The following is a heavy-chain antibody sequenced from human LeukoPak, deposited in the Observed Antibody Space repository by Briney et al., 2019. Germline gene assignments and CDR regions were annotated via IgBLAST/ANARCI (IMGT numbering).Heavy chain of an antibody. D-gene: IGHD5-18*01. CDR1: GFTFSSYG. CDR3: AKDLEDTAFDY. J-gene: IGHJ4*02. CDR2: ISYDGSNI. Sequence: GRSLRLSCAASGFTFSSYGMHWVRQAPGKGLEWVAVISYDGSNIYYADSVKGRFTISRDNSKNTLYLQMNSLRAEDTAVYYCAKDLEDTAFDYWGQGTLVTVSS. V-gene: IGHV3-30*18.